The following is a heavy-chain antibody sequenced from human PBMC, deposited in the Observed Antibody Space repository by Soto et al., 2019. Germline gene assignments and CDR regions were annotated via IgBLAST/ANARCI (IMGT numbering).Heavy chain of an antibody. CDR3: ARTSRFDS. J-gene: IGHJ4*02. CDR1: GGSISSSSYY. V-gene: IGHV4-39*01. D-gene: IGHD6-6*01. Sequence: PSETLSLTCTVSGGSISSSSYYWGWIRQPPGKGLEWIGSIFYSGTTYYNPSLKSRVTISVDTSKNQFSLKVNSVTAADTAVYYCARTSRFDSWGQGTLVTVSS. CDR2: IFYSGTT.